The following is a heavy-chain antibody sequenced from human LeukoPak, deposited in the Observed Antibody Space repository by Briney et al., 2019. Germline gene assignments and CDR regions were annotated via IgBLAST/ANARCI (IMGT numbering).Heavy chain of an antibody. CDR1: GFPFSDYV. J-gene: IGHJ5*02. D-gene: IGHD6-13*01. V-gene: IGHV3-30*02. CDR3: ARVVAAAGNHWFDP. CDR2: IRYDGNNK. Sequence: GGSLRLSCAASGFPFSDYVMHWVRQAPGKGLEWVAVIRYDGNNKYYADSVKGRFTISRDNSKNMLYLQMNSLGTEDTAVYYCARVVAAAGNHWFDPWGQGTLVTVSS.